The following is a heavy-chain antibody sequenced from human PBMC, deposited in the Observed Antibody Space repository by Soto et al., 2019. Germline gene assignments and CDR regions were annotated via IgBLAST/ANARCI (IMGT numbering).Heavy chain of an antibody. CDR1: GDTFTTNS. CDR3: ARGLLYATTDFDY. D-gene: IGHD2-8*01. Sequence: QVQLVQSGAEVKKPGSSVKVSCKASGDTFTTNSLNWVRQAPGQGLEWMGGIIPVVGTTKYAQKYQDRVTITGDKSTNTAYMELSSLRSDDTAGYYCARGLLYATTDFDYWCQGTPVTVSS. J-gene: IGHJ4*02. CDR2: IIPVVGTT. V-gene: IGHV1-69*06.